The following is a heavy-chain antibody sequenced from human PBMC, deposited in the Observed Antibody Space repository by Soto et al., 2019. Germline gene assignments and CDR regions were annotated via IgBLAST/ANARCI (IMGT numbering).Heavy chain of an antibody. D-gene: IGHD1-26*01. Sequence: GGSLRLSCAASGFTFSDYYMSWIRQAPGKGLEWVSHISSSGSTIYYADSVKGRFTISRDNAKNSLYLQMNSLQTEDTAVYYCTRGFQVDKNFDFWGQGTLVTVSS. J-gene: IGHJ4*02. V-gene: IGHV3-11*01. CDR1: GFTFSDYY. CDR3: TRGFQVDKNFDF. CDR2: ISSSGSTI.